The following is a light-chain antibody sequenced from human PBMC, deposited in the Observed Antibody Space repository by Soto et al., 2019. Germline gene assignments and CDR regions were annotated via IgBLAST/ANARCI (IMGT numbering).Light chain of an antibody. V-gene: IGKV1-39*01. Sequence: DIEMTQSPDSLSASVGDRVTITCRASQNIYDYLNWYQQKPGKAPKLLVSAASRVHSGVPSRFSGSGSGTYFTLTVTSLQREDVATYYCQPGASVPFTFGGGTRVEI. CDR2: AAS. J-gene: IGKJ4*01. CDR3: QPGASVPFT. CDR1: QNIYDY.